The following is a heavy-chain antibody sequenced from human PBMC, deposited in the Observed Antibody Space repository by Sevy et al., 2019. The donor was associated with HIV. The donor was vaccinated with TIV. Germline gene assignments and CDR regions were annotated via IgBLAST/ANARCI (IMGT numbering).Heavy chain of an antibody. J-gene: IGHJ5*02. CDR2: INHSGST. V-gene: IGHV4-34*01. D-gene: IGHD3-22*01. Sequence: SETLSLTCAVYGGSFSGYYWSWIRQPPGKGLERIGEINHSGSTNYNPSLKSRVTISVDTSKNQFSLKLSSVTAADTAVYYCARRGLVVVINPSSWWFDPWGQGTLVTVSS. CDR3: ARRGLVVVINPSSWWFDP. CDR1: GGSFSGYY.